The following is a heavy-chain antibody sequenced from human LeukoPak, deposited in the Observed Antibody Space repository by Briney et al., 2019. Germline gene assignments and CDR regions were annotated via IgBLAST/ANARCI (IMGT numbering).Heavy chain of an antibody. CDR2: IYYSGST. Sequence: PSETLSHTCTVSGGSISSSSYYWGWIRQPPGKGLEWIGSIYYSGSTYYNPSLKSRVTISVDTSKNQFSLKLSSVTAADTAVYYCARQVLTIFGVVTSNWFVPWGQGTLVTVSS. CDR3: ARQVLTIFGVVTSNWFVP. CDR1: GGSISSSSYY. V-gene: IGHV4-39*01. D-gene: IGHD3-3*01. J-gene: IGHJ5*02.